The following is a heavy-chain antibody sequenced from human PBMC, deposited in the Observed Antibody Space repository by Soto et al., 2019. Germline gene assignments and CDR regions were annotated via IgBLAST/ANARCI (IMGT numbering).Heavy chain of an antibody. J-gene: IGHJ4*01. D-gene: IGHD2-15*01. V-gene: IGHV4-59*01. CDR3: ARRGQYGGSWLLGY. CDR1: GGSISSYY. Sequence: QVQLQESGPGLVKASETLSLTCTVSGGSISSYYWSWIRQPPGKGLEWIGYIHYSGITDYNPSLKGLVTVSVNTSKSAFSLRPSSVTAADTAVYYCARRGQYGGSWLLGYWGHRTMVIVSP. CDR2: IHYSGIT.